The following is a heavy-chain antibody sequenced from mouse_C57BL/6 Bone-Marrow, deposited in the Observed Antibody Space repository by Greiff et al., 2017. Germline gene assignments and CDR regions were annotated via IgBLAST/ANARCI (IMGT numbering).Heavy chain of an antibody. CDR1: GYTFTDYY. V-gene: IGHV1-76*01. Sequence: QVQLQQPGAELVRPGASVKLSCKASGYTFTDYYIHWVKQRPGQGLEWIARIYPGSGNTYYNDKFKGKATLTAEKSSSTAYMQLSSLTSEDSAVYFCARGDGKRAYWGQGTLVTVSA. J-gene: IGHJ3*01. CDR3: ARGDGKRAY. D-gene: IGHD2-1*01. CDR2: IYPGSGNT.